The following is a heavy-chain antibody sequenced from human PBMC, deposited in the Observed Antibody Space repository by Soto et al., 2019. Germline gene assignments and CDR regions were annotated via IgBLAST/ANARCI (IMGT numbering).Heavy chain of an antibody. V-gene: IGHV3-15*07. D-gene: IGHD6-19*01. CDR3: TTDLANSSAQITYYYYYGMDV. CDR2: IKSKTDGGTT. J-gene: IGHJ6*02. CDR1: GFTFSNAW. Sequence: GGSLRLSCAASGFTFSNAWMNWVRQAPGKGLEWVGRIKSKTDGGTTDYAAPVKGRFTISRDDSKNTLYLQMNSLKTEDTAVYYCTTDLANSSAQITYYYYYGMDVWGQGTTVTVSS.